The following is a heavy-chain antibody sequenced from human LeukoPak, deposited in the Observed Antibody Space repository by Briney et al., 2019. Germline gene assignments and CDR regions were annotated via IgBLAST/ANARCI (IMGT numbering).Heavy chain of an antibody. Sequence: GALLKISCKGAGYSFTSYWNCWGRQMPGEGLEWRGISSPGGSATRYSPSFQGRVTISAETSITTASLQWSSLSAAATASYCCARPNDPQCSGGSCYSLLDYWGQGTLVTVSS. CDR2: SSPGGSAT. CDR3: ARPNDPQCSGGSCYSLLDY. V-gene: IGHV5-51*01. CDR1: GYSFTSYW. J-gene: IGHJ4*02. D-gene: IGHD2-15*01.